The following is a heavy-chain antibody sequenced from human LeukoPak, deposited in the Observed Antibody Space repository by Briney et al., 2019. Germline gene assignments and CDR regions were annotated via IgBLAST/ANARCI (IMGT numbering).Heavy chain of an antibody. Sequence: SVTVSCKASGYTFTSYGISWVRQAPGQGLEWMGGIIPMSDTANYPQKFRGRLTITADIPTSTVYMELSSLRSEDTAVYYCAREDDTGRYMGDDAFDIWGQGTMVTVSS. CDR1: GYTFTSYG. CDR3: AREDDTGRYMGDDAFDI. D-gene: IGHD1-26*01. J-gene: IGHJ3*02. CDR2: IIPMSDTA. V-gene: IGHV1-69*06.